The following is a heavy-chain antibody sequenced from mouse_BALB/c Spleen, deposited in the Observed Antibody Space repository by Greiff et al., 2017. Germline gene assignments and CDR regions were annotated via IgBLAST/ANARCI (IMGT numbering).Heavy chain of an antibody. J-gene: IGHJ3*01. CDR2: ILPGSGST. Sequence: VKLQESGAELMKPGASVKISCKATGYTFSSYWIEWVKQRPGHGLEWIGEILPGSGSTNYNEKFKGKATFTADTSSNTAYMQLSSLTSEDSAVYYCARLLSYRYGWFAYWGQGTLVTVSA. D-gene: IGHD2-14*01. CDR3: ARLLSYRYGWFAY. CDR1: GYTFSSYW. V-gene: IGHV1-9*01.